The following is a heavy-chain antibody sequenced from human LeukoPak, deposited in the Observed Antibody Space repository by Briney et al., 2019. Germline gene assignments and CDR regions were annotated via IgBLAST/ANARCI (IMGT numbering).Heavy chain of an antibody. CDR3: ARDFSGSHGLDY. Sequence: GGSLRLSCAASGFTVSSNYMSWVRQAPGKGLEWASVIYSGGSTYYADSVKGRFTISRDNSKNTLYLQMNSLKAEDTAVYYCARDFSGSHGLDYWGQGTLVTVSS. D-gene: IGHD1-26*01. V-gene: IGHV3-66*01. CDR2: IYSGGST. J-gene: IGHJ4*02. CDR1: GFTVSSNY.